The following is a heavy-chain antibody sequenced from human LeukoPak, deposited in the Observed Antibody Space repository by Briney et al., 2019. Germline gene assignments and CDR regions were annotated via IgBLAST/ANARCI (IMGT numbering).Heavy chain of an antibody. J-gene: IGHJ6*03. CDR2: IIPIFGTA. CDR3: ASPNYDFWSGYYTEYYYYYYMDV. D-gene: IGHD3-3*01. V-gene: IGHV1-69*05. Sequence: ASVKVSCKASGGTFSSYAISWVRQAPGQGLEWMGGIIPIFGTANYAQKFQGRVTITTDESTSTAYMELSSLRFEDTAVYYCASPNYDFWSGYYTEYYYYYYMDVWGKGTTVTVSS. CDR1: GGTFSSYA.